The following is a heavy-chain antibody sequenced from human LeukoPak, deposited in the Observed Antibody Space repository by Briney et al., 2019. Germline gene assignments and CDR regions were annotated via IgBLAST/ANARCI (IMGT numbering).Heavy chain of an antibody. CDR3: AKDRTIIDFWSGLDY. Sequence: GGSMRLSCAASGFTFSSYGMHWVRQAPGKGLEWVAFIRYDGSNKYYADSVKSRFTISRDNSKNTLYLQMNSLRAEDTAVYYCAKDRTIIDFWSGLDYWGQGTLVTVSP. CDR2: IRYDGSNK. V-gene: IGHV3-30*02. CDR1: GFTFSSYG. D-gene: IGHD3-3*01. J-gene: IGHJ4*02.